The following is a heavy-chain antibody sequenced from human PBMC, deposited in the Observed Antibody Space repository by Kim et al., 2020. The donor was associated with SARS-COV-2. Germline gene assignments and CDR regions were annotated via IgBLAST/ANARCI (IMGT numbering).Heavy chain of an antibody. CDR3: ARVHRGAYGWGGSAYY. CDR2: LCYSAST. V-gene: IGHV4-39*07. Sequence: SETLSLTCTVYGGSISSSSYYWGWLRQRPGKGLEWVVSLCYSASTYSNLSIKSPVTISVDTYKNQFSLKLSTATDADTAEYYSARVHRGAYGWGGSAYY. CDR1: GGSISSSSYY. D-gene: IGHD3-10*01. J-gene: IGHJ4*01.